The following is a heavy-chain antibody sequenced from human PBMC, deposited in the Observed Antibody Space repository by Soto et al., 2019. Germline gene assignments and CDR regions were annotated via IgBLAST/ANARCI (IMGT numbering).Heavy chain of an antibody. CDR3: AYSAQWLGYNY. CDR1: GESFSGYS. CDR2: ISHSGST. Sequence: PSETLSLTCAVYGESFSGYSWTWIRQPPGKGLEWIGEISHSGSTNYNPSLKSRVTISVDTSKNQFSLKLSSVTAADTAVYYCAYSAQWLGYNYWGQGSLVTVSS. V-gene: IGHV4-34*01. J-gene: IGHJ4*02. D-gene: IGHD6-19*01.